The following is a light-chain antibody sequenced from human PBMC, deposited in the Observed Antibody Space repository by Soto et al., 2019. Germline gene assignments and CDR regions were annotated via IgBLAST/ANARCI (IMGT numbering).Light chain of an antibody. CDR1: SSDVGGHDY. CDR2: DVN. V-gene: IGLV2-14*01. Sequence: QSALTQPASVSGSPGQSITISCTGTSSDVGGHDYVSWYQQLPRKAPKLLIYDVNNRPSGVSHRFSGSKSGNTASLTISGLQAEDEADYYCSSYTGSSTFVFGTGTKLTVL. J-gene: IGLJ1*01. CDR3: SSYTGSSTFV.